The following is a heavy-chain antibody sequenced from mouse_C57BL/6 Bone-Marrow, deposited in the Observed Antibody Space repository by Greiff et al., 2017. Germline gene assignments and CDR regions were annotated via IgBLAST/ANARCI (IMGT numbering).Heavy chain of an antibody. CDR1: GYTFTSYW. V-gene: IGHV1-59*01. CDR3: ARPYYSNYWYFDV. Sequence: QAQLQQPGAELVRPGTSVKLSCKASGYTFTSYWMHWVKQRPGQGLEWIGVIDPSDSYTNYNQKFKGKATLTVDTSSSTAYMQLSSLTSEDSAVYYCARPYYSNYWYFDVWGTGTTVTVSS. J-gene: IGHJ1*03. CDR2: IDPSDSYT. D-gene: IGHD2-5*01.